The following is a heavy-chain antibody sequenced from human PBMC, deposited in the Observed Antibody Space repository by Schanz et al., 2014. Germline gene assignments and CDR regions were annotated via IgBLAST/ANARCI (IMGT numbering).Heavy chain of an antibody. CDR1: GFTFSSYG. J-gene: IGHJ4*02. Sequence: VQLVESGGGLVQPGGSLRLSCVASGFTFSSYGMHWVRQAPGKGLEWVAVIWYDGSNKYYADSVKGRFTISRDNSKNTLFLQMNSLRAEDTAVYYCARDHTTESYYSAGPPIDYWGQGTLLNVSS. V-gene: IGHV3-33*08. CDR3: ARDHTTESYYSAGPPIDY. D-gene: IGHD1-26*01. CDR2: IWYDGSNK.